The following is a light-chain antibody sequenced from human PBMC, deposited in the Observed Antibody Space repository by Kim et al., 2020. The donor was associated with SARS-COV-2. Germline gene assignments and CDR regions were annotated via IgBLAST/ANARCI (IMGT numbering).Light chain of an antibody. J-gene: IGLJ1*01. CDR1: NSDVGGYNS. CDR2: DVN. V-gene: IGLV2-11*01. CDR3: CSYAGSNTPLYV. Sequence: SVTISCSGTNSDVGGYNSVSWYQEHPGEAPKLIIYDVNKRPSGVPIRVSGSKSGSTASLTISGLQAGDEGDYFCCSYAGSNTPLYVFGTGTKVTVL.